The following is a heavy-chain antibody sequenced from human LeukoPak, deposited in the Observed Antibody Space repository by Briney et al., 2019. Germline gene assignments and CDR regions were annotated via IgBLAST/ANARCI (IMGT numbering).Heavy chain of an antibody. D-gene: IGHD4-23*01. CDR3: ARRHYGGSSDWFDP. Sequence: SETLSLTCIVSGGSITSYYWSWIRQPPGKGLEWIGYVYYSGTYNYSPSLKSRVTISVDTSKNQFSLKLSSVTAADTAVYYCARRHYGGSSDWFDPWGQGTLVTVSS. V-gene: IGHV4-59*08. J-gene: IGHJ5*02. CDR1: GGSITSYY. CDR2: VYYSGTY.